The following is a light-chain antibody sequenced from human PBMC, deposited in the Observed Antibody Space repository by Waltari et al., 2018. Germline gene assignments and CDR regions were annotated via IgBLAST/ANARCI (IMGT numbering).Light chain of an antibody. J-gene: IGKJ1*01. V-gene: IGKV1-5*01. CDR2: DAS. CDR1: QSISSW. CDR3: QQYNSYSWT. Sequence: DIQMTQSPSTLSASVGDRFPITCRASQSISSWLAWYQQKPGKVPKLLIDDASSLESGVPSRFSGSGSGTEFTLTISSLQPDDFATYYCQQYNSYSWTFGQGTKVEIK.